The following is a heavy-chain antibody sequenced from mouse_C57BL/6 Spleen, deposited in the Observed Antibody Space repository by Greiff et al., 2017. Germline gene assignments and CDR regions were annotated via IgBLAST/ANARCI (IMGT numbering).Heavy chain of an antibody. D-gene: IGHD2-4*01. Sequence: VQLQQSDAELVKPGASVKISCKVSGYTFTDHTIHWMKQRPEQGLEWIGYIYPKGGSTKYNEKFKGKATLTADKSSSTAYMQLNSLTSEDSAVYVCARGEYVDDYDPDYWGQGTTVTVSS. CDR1: GYTFTDHT. CDR2: IYPKGGST. CDR3: ARGEYVDDYDPDY. V-gene: IGHV1-78*01. J-gene: IGHJ2*01.